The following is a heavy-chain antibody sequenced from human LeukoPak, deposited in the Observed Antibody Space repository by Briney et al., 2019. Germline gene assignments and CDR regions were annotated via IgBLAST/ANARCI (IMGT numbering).Heavy chain of an antibody. CDR3: ARGGADYDPWDYYGMDV. CDR1: GGSISIYY. CDR2: IYTSGST. V-gene: IGHV4-4*07. Sequence: SETLSLTCTVSGGSISIYYWSWIRQPAGKGLEWIGRIYTSGSTNYNPSLKSRVTMSVDTSKNQFSLKLSSVTAADTAVYYCARGGADYDPWDYYGMDVWGQGTTVTVSS. D-gene: IGHD3-16*01. J-gene: IGHJ6*02.